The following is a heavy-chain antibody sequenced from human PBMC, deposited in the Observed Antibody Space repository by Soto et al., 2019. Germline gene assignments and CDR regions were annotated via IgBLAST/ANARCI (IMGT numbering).Heavy chain of an antibody. V-gene: IGHV4-4*02. Sequence: PSDSLSQNYNVSGGAIRTSNWWRWGRQPPGKGLEWIGEIYHSGSTNYNPSLKSRVTISVDKSNNQFSLTLSSVTAADTAVYYCARVSGSYYYGMDVWGQGT. CDR1: GGAIRTSNW. J-gene: IGHJ6*02. CDR2: IYHSGST. D-gene: IGHD3-10*01. CDR3: ARVSGSYYYGMDV.